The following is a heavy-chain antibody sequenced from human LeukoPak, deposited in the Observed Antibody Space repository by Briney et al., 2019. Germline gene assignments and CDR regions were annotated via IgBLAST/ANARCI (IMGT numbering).Heavy chain of an antibody. CDR1: GYTITDYY. Sequence: ASVKVSCKASGYTITDYYMHWVRQAPGQGLEWMGWINPNSGGTKYAQKFQGWVTMTRDTSISTAYMELSRLRSDNTAVYYCARDLISGLWFGEFDYWGQGTLVTVSS. V-gene: IGHV1-2*04. D-gene: IGHD3-10*01. CDR2: INPNSGGT. CDR3: ARDLISGLWFGEFDY. J-gene: IGHJ4*02.